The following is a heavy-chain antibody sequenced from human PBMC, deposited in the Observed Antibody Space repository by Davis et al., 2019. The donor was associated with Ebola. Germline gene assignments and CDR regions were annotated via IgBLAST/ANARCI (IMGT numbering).Heavy chain of an antibody. J-gene: IGHJ4*02. CDR1: GFTFSSYG. V-gene: IGHV3-30*18. D-gene: IGHD2-21*02. Sequence: GGSLRLSCAASGFTFSSYGMHWVRQAPGKGLEWVAVISYDGSNKYYADSVKGRFTISRDNSKNTLYLQMNSLRAEDTAVYYCAKGDGLDYWGQGTLVTVSS. CDR2: ISYDGSNK. CDR3: AKGDGLDY.